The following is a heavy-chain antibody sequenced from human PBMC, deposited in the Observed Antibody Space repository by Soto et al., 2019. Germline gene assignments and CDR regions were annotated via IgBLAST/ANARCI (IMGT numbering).Heavy chain of an antibody. CDR3: ARDPEPIAARRYYYYGMDV. Sequence: ASVKVSCKASGYTFTGYYMHWVRQAPGQGLEWMGWINPNIGGTNYAQKFQGWVTMTRDTSISTAYMELSRLRSDDTAVYYCARDPEPIAARRYYYYGMDVWGQGTTVTVSS. D-gene: IGHD6-6*01. J-gene: IGHJ6*02. CDR2: INPNIGGT. V-gene: IGHV1-2*04. CDR1: GYTFTGYY.